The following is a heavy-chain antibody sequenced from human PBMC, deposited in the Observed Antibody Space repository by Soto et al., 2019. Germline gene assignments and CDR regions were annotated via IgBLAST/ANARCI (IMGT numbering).Heavy chain of an antibody. Sequence: PGGSLRLSCSASGFTFSSYAMHWVRQAPGKGLEYVSAISSNGGSTYYADSVKGRFTISRDNSKNTLYLQMSSLRAEDTAVYYYVLPYCSSTSCYSAWFDPWGQGTLVTVSS. CDR3: VLPYCSSTSCYSAWFDP. V-gene: IGHV3-64D*08. CDR1: GFTFSSYA. J-gene: IGHJ5*02. CDR2: ISSNGGST. D-gene: IGHD2-2*01.